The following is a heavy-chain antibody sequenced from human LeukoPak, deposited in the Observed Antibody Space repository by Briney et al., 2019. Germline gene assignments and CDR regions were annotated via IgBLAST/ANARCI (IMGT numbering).Heavy chain of an antibody. Sequence: ASVKVSCKASGYTFTSYGISWVRQAPGQGLEWMGWISAYNGNANYAQKLQGRVTMTTDTSTSTAYMELRSLRSDDTAVYYCARGDYGDYVCAFDIWGQGTMVTVSS. CDR3: ARGDYGDYVCAFDI. D-gene: IGHD4-17*01. J-gene: IGHJ3*02. V-gene: IGHV1-18*04. CDR2: ISAYNGNA. CDR1: GYTFTSYG.